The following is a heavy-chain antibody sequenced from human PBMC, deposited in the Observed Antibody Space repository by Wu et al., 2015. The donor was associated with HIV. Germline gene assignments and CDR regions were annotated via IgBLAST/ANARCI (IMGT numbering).Heavy chain of an antibody. D-gene: IGHD6-13*01. J-gene: IGHJ6*02. CDR1: GYTFTGYY. CDR2: INPNSGGT. V-gene: IGHV1-2*02. Sequence: PGASVKVSCKASGYTFTGYYMHWVRQAPGQGLEWMGWINPNSGGTNYAQKFQGRVTMTRDTSISTAYMELSRLRSDDTAVYYCARERGIAAAGTDYYYYGMDVWGQGTTVTVSS. CDR3: ARERGIAAAGTDYYYYGMDV.